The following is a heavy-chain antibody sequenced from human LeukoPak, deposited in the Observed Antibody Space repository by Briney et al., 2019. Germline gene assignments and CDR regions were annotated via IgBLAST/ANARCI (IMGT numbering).Heavy chain of an antibody. J-gene: IGHJ4*02. CDR2: MNPNSGNT. CDR1: GYTFTSYD. V-gene: IGHV1-8*01. D-gene: IGHD2-21*02. CDR3: ARGGAYCGGDCYHN. Sequence: ASVKVSCKASGYTFTSYDINWVRQATGQGLEWMGWMNPNSGNTGYAQKFQGRVTMTRNTSISTAYMELSSLRSEDTAVYYCARGGAYCGGDCYHNWGQGTLVTVSS.